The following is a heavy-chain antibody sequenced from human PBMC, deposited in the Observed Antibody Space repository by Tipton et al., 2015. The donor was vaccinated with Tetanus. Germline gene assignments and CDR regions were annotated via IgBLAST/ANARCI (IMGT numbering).Heavy chain of an antibody. D-gene: IGHD6-6*01. J-gene: IGHJ5*02. CDR2: VYYSGST. Sequence: TLSPTCTVSGGSISGSPYFWNWIRHQPGKGLEWIGYVYYSGSTFYNPSLESRVTISVDTSKNQFSLNLTSVTAADTAMYYCARDQGGGRVVRLNWFGPWGQGTLVTVSS. CDR1: GGSISGSPYF. CDR3: ARDQGGGRVVRLNWFGP. V-gene: IGHV4-31*03.